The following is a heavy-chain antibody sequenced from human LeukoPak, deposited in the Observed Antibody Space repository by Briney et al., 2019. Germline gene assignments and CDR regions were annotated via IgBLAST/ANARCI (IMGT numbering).Heavy chain of an antibody. CDR2: IYYSGST. Sequence: PSETLSLTCTVSGGSISSYYWSWIRQPPGKGLEWIGYIYYSGSTNYNPSLKSRVTISVDTSKNQFSLKLSSVTAADTAVYYCARDQGHQYSSSSGWFDPWGQGTLVTVSS. J-gene: IGHJ5*02. CDR3: ARDQGHQYSSSSGWFDP. V-gene: IGHV4-59*12. D-gene: IGHD6-6*01. CDR1: GGSISSYY.